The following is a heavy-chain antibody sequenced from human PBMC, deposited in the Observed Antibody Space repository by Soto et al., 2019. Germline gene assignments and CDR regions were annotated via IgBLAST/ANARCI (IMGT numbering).Heavy chain of an antibody. CDR3: ARGGSSSDY. D-gene: IGHD6-13*01. J-gene: IGHJ4*02. V-gene: IGHV1-69*12. CDR1: GGTFSTYA. Sequence: QVQLVQSGAEVKKPGSSVKVSCKAFGGTFSTYAVSWVRQAPGQGLEWVGGIIPSTGSTNHAQKFQGSVTITADESTRPVYMELTSLRSDDTAVYYCARGGSSSDYWGQGTLVTVSS. CDR2: IIPSTGST.